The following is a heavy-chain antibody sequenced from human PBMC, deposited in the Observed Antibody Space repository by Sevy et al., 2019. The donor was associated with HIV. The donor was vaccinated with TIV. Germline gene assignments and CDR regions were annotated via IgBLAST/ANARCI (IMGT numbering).Heavy chain of an antibody. CDR3: AKGSKATDSAFDL. V-gene: IGHV3-48*01. D-gene: IGHD1-26*01. CDR2: ISSTSSTI. Sequence: GGSLRLSCAASGFTFSSYSMNWVRQAPGKGLEWISYISSTSSTIYYADSVKGRFTISRDNAKNSLYLQMNSLRAEDTAVYYCAKGSKATDSAFDLWGQGTMVTVSS. CDR1: GFTFSSYS. J-gene: IGHJ3*01.